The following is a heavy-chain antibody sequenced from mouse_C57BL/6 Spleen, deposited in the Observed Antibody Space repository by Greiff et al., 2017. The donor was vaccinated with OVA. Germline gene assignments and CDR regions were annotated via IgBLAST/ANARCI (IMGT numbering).Heavy chain of an antibody. CDR3: TADYDGRYYFDY. Sequence: VQLQQSGAELVRPGASVKLSCTASGFNIKDDYMHWVKQRPEQGLEWIGWIDPENGDTEYASKFQGKATITADTSSNTAYLQLSSLTSEDTAVYCCTADYDGRYYFDYWGQGTTLTVSS. J-gene: IGHJ2*01. CDR1: GFNIKDDY. D-gene: IGHD2-4*01. V-gene: IGHV14-4*01. CDR2: IDPENGDT.